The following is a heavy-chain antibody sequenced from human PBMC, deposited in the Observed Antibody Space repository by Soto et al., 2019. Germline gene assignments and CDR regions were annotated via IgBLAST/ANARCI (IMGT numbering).Heavy chain of an antibody. Sequence: SETLSLPCSVSGASISSRDYYWGWIRQTPGKGLEWIGNIDYNGVTYYNPSLKSRVTVSKVTSKNQFSLKVASVTAADTAIYYCGRVMIGTSRHTDSDYWGQGTQVTVSS. D-gene: IGHD2-2*01. V-gene: IGHV4-39*01. CDR3: GRVMIGTSRHTDSDY. CDR2: IDYNGVT. J-gene: IGHJ4*02. CDR1: GASISSRDYY.